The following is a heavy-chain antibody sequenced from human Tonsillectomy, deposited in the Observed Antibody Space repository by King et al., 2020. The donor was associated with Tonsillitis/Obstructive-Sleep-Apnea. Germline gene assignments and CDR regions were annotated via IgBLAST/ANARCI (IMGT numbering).Heavy chain of an antibody. CDR2: IDYSGST. J-gene: IGHJ4*02. CDR3: AREGVNYFDY. Sequence: QLQESGPGLVKPSETLSLTCTVSGGSISSYYWSWIRQPPGKGLEWIGYIDYSGSTNYNPSLKSRVTISVDTSKNQFSLRLSSVTAADTAVYYCAREGVNYFDYWGQGTLVTVS. CDR1: GGSISSYY. D-gene: IGHD3-16*01. V-gene: IGHV4-59*12.